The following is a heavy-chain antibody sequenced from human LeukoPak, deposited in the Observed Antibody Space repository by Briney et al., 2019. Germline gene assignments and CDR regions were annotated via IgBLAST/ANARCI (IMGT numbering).Heavy chain of an antibody. J-gene: IGHJ4*02. CDR1: GGAISNYY. Sequence: SETLSLTCTVSGGAISNYYWSWIRQPPGKGLEWIGEINHSGSTNYNPSLKSRVTISVDTSKNQFSLKLSSVTAADTAVYYCARGEQWLVRIAYDYWGQGTLVTVSS. CDR3: ARGEQWLVRIAYDY. CDR2: INHSGST. D-gene: IGHD6-19*01. V-gene: IGHV4-34*01.